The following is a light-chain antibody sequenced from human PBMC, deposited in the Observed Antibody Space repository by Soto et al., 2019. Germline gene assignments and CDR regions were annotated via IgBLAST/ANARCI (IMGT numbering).Light chain of an antibody. CDR3: QQYSKWPWT. CDR2: GAS. V-gene: IGKV3-15*01. J-gene: IGKJ1*01. CDR1: QSVSNS. Sequence: EIVMTQSPATLSVSPGERATLSCRASQSVSNSLAWHQQKPGQGPRLLIYGASTRATGIPARFSGSGSGTDFTLTISSLQSEDFAGYYCQQYSKWPWTFGQGTKVEI.